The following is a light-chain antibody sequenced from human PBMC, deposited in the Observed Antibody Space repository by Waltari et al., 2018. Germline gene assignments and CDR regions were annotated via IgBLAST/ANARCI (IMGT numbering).Light chain of an antibody. J-gene: IGLJ3*02. V-gene: IGLV8-61*01. CDR2: KGN. CDR3: SLYMGSGIWV. CDR1: SGSVSFTSY. Sequence: QTVVTQEPSLSVYPGGTVTLTCALSSGSVSFTSYATWYQQTPGQAPRTLMYKGNRPSSGVPDRFSGSILGNKAVLTITGAQAEDASDYYCSLYMGSGIWVFGGGTKLTVL.